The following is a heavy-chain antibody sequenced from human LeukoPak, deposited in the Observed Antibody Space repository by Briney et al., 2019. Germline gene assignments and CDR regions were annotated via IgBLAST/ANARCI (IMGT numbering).Heavy chain of an antibody. V-gene: IGHV3-74*01. Sequence: GGSLRLSCAASGFTFSSYWMHWVRQAPGKGLVWVSRINSDGSSTSYADSVKGRFTISRDNAKNTLYLQMNSLRAEDTAVYYCARVAFRIYPNYYYGMDVWGQGTTVTVSS. CDR1: GFTFSSYW. J-gene: IGHJ6*02. D-gene: IGHD3-3*02. CDR3: ARVAFRIYPNYYYGMDV. CDR2: INSDGSST.